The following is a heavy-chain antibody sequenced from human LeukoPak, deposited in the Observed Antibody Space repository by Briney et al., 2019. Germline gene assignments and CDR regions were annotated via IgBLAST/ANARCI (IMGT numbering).Heavy chain of an antibody. V-gene: IGHV4-59*01. CDR1: AGSISSYY. CDR2: IYYSGST. CDR3: DRSGDFDY. D-gene: IGHD5-12*01. J-gene: IGHJ4*02. Sequence: PSETLSLTFTVAAGSISSYYWSWIRQPPGKGLEWIGYIYYSGSTNYNPSLKSRVTISVDTSKNQFSLKLSSVTAADTAVYYCDRSGDFDYWGQGTLVTVSS.